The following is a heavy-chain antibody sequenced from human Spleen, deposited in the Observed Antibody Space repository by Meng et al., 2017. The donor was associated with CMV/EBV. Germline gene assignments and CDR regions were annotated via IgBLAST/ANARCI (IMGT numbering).Heavy chain of an antibody. J-gene: IGHJ5*02. D-gene: IGHD3-3*01. CDR2: MNPKKGKT. CDR1: GYTFSNYD. V-gene: IGHV1-8*01. Sequence: ASVKVSCKTSGYTFSNYDINWVRQAPGQGLEWMGWMNPKKGKTGYSQKFQGRVTMTWNISMSTAYVELSSLRSEYTAVYYCARGQVDFYSGDWFDPWGQGTLVTVSS. CDR3: ARGQVDFYSGDWFDP.